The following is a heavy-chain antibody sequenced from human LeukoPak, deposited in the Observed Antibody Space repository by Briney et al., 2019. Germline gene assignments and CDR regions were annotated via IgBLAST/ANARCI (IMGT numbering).Heavy chain of an antibody. CDR3: ARGGAFDI. V-gene: IGHV3-53*01. CDR1: GFTVSSNH. J-gene: IGHJ3*02. CDR2: IYSDGST. Sequence: GGSLRLFCAASGFTVSSNHMSWVRQAPGKGLEWVSIIYSDGSTLYADSVKGQFTISRDNSKNTLYLQMNSLRVEDTAVYYCARGGAFDIWGQGTMVTVSS.